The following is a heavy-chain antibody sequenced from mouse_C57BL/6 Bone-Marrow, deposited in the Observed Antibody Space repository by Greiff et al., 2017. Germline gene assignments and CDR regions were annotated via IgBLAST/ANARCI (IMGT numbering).Heavy chain of an antibody. CDR2: IEPSDSYT. V-gene: IGHV1-50*01. J-gene: IGHJ3*01. CDR1: GYTFTSYW. CDR3: ARSRQLRLAWFAY. Sequence: QVQLQQPGAELVKPGASVKLSCKASGYTFTSYWMQWVKQRPGQGLEWIGEIEPSDSYTNYNQKFKGKATLTVDTSSSTAYMQLSSLTSEDSAVYYCARSRQLRLAWFAYWGQGTLVTVSA. D-gene: IGHD3-2*02.